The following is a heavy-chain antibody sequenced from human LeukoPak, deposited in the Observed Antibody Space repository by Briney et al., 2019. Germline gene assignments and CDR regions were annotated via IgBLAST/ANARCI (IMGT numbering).Heavy chain of an antibody. CDR1: GGTFNMYG. CDR2: IIPTIDRT. CDR3: ARRVVAVPAATLYWYFDL. D-gene: IGHD2-2*01. V-gene: IGHV1-69*13. J-gene: IGHJ2*01. Sequence: VASVKVSCKVSGGTFNMYGISWVRQAPGQGLEWMGWIIPTIDRTKYAKRFQGRLTITADESTTTAYMELSSLRSEDTAVYYCARRVVAVPAATLYWYFDLWGRGTLVTVSS.